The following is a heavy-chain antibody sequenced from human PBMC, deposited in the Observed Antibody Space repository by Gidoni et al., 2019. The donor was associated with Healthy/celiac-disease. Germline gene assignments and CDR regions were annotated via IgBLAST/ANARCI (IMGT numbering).Heavy chain of an antibody. CDR1: GYSFTSYW. J-gene: IGHJ4*02. Sequence: EVQLVQSGAEVKKPGESLRISCTGSGYSFTSYWISWVRQMPGKGLEWMGRIDPSASYTNYCPSVPGHVTISADKSISTAYLQGSSLKASDTAMYYCASLTSSSWSHGGGDYWGQGTLVTVS. CDR2: IDPSASYT. D-gene: IGHD6-13*01. V-gene: IGHV5-10-1*03. CDR3: ASLTSSSWSHGGGDY.